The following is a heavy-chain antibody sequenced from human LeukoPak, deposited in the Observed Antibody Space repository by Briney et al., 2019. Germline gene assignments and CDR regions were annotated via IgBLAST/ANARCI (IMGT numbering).Heavy chain of an antibody. CDR3: ARDGVVPAARKDAFDI. J-gene: IGHJ3*02. CDR1: GGSISSYY. CDR2: IYTSGST. V-gene: IGHV4-4*07. D-gene: IGHD2-2*01. Sequence: PSETLSLTCTVSGGSISSYYWSWIRQPAGKGLEWIGRIYTSGSTNYIPSLKSRVTMSVDTSKNQFSLKLSSVTAADTAVYYCARDGVVPAARKDAFDIWGQGTMVTVSS.